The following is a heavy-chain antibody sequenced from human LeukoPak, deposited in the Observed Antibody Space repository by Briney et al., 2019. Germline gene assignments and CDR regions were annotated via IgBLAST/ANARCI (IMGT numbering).Heavy chain of an antibody. Sequence: GASVKVSCKTSGYSFVTYGISWVRQAPGQGLEWMGWISPYNDNTNYAQKLQGRVTMTTDTSTSTAYMELRSLRSDDTAVYYCARAPTLRITMIGEFDYWGQGTLVTVSS. J-gene: IGHJ4*02. CDR1: GYSFVTYG. CDR2: ISPYNDNT. CDR3: ARAPTLRITMIGEFDY. V-gene: IGHV1-18*01. D-gene: IGHD3-22*01.